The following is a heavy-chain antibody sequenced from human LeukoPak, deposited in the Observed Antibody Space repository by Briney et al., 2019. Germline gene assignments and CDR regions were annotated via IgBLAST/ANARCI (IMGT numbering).Heavy chain of an antibody. CDR2: ISSSSSYI. CDR1: GFTFSCYS. D-gene: IGHD3-22*01. CDR3: ARDPVAEYYYDSSGPRELDY. Sequence: GSLRLSCAASGFTFSCYSMNWVRQAPGKGLEWVSSISSSSSYIYYADSVKGRFTISRDNAKNSLYLQMNSLRAEGTAVYYCARDPVAEYYYDSSGPRELDYWGQGTLVTVSS. J-gene: IGHJ4*02. V-gene: IGHV3-21*01.